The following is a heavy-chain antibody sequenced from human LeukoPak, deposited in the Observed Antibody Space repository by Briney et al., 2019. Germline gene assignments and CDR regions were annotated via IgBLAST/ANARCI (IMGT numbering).Heavy chain of an antibody. Sequence: GGSLRLSCAASGFTVSSNDMSWVRQAPGKGLEWVSVVYTGVSPYYADSVKGRFTISRHNSKNTLYLQMNSLRAEDTAMYYCARGFLQSAFDIWGQGTMVTVSS. CDR2: VYTGVSP. CDR1: GFTVSSND. CDR3: ARGFLQSAFDI. D-gene: IGHD3-10*01. V-gene: IGHV3-53*04. J-gene: IGHJ3*02.